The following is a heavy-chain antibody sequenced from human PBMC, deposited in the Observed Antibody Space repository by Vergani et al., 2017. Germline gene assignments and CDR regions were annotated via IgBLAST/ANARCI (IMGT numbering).Heavy chain of an antibody. V-gene: IGHV4-39*07. J-gene: IGHJ3*02. CDR1: GGSISSSSYY. Sequence: QLQLQESGPGLVKPSETLSLTCTVSGGSISSSSYYWGWIRQPPGKGLEWIGSIYYSGNTYYNPSLKSRVTISVDTSKNQFSLKLSSVTAADTAVYYCGRDYGDYDHDAFDIWGQGTMVTVSS. CDR3: GRDYGDYDHDAFDI. D-gene: IGHD4-17*01. CDR2: IYYSGNT.